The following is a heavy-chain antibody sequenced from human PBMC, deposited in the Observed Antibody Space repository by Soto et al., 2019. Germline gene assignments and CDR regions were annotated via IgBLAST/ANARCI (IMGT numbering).Heavy chain of an antibody. CDR1: GYTFTGYY. Sequence: ASVKVSCKASGYTFTGYYMHWVRQAPGQGLEWMGWINPNSGGTNYAQKFQGRVTMTRDTSISTAYMELTRLRSDDTAVYYCARYVSMIVVFTPRWYFDLWGRGTLVTVSS. CDR3: ARYVSMIVVFTPRWYFDL. CDR2: INPNSGGT. D-gene: IGHD3-22*01. J-gene: IGHJ2*01. V-gene: IGHV1-2*02.